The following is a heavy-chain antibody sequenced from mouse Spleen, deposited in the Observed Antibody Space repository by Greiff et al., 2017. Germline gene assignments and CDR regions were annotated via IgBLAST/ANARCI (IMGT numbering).Heavy chain of an antibody. CDR1: GYSFTDYN. Sequence: EVKLMESGPELVKPGASVKISCKASGYSFTDYNMNWVKQSNGKSLEWIGVINPNYGTTSYNQKFKGKATLTVDQSSSTAYMQLNSLTSEDSAVYYCARSEYGTRYWYFDVWGAGTTVTVSS. J-gene: IGHJ1*01. V-gene: IGHV1-39*01. CDR3: ARSEYGTRYWYFDV. D-gene: IGHD2-10*02. CDR2: INPNYGTT.